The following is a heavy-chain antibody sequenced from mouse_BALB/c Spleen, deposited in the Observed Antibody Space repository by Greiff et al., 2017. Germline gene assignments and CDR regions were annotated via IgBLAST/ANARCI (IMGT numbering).Heavy chain of an antibody. CDR1: GYTFTDYY. CDR2: IYPGSGNT. CDR3: ARHVHYRYDDGSLAY. V-gene: IGHV1-84*02. Sequence: QVQLKQSGPELVKPGASVKISCKASGYTFTDYYINWVKQKPGQGLEWIGWIYPGSGNTKYNEKFKGKATLTVDTSSSTAYMQLSSLTSEDTAVYVCARHVHYRYDDGSLAYWGQGTLVTVSA. D-gene: IGHD2-14*01. J-gene: IGHJ3*01.